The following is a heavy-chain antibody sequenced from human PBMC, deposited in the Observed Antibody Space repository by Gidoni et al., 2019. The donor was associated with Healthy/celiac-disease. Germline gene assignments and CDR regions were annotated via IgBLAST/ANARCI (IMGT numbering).Heavy chain of an antibody. CDR2: IYPGDSDT. CDR1: GYSFTSYW. D-gene: IGHD6-6*01. J-gene: IGHJ6*02. CDR3: ARVRGEQLVLNYYYGMDV. V-gene: IGHV5-51*01. Sequence: EVQLVQSGAEVKKPGESLKISCKGSGYSFTSYWIGWVRQMPGKGLEWMGIIYPGDSDTRYSPSFQGQVTISADKSISTAYLQWSSLKAADTAMYYCARVRGEQLVLNYYYGMDVWGQGTTVTVSS.